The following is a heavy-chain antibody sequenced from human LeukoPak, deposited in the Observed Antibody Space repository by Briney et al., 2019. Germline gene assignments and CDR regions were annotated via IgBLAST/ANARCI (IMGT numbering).Heavy chain of an antibody. Sequence: GRSLRLSCAASGFTFSSYGMHWVRQAPGKGLEWVAVIWYDGSNKYYADSVKGRFTISRDNSKNTLYLQMNSLRAEDTAEYYCARGRGIVGAPLFDYWGQGTLVTVSS. CDR2: IWYDGSNK. CDR1: GFTFSSYG. V-gene: IGHV3-33*01. D-gene: IGHD1-26*01. CDR3: ARGRGIVGAPLFDY. J-gene: IGHJ4*02.